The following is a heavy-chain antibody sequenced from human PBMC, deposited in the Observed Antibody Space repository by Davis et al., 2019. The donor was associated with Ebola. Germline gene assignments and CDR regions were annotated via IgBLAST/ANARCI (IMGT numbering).Heavy chain of an antibody. CDR2: IYYSGST. V-gene: IGHV4-39*07. J-gene: IGHJ4*02. CDR1: GGSISSSSYY. Sequence: SETLSLTCTVSGGSISSSSYYWGWIRQPPGKGLEWIGSIYYSGSTYYNPSLKSRVTISVDTSKNQFSLKLASVTAADTAVYYCARDITGRYYYDCWGQGTLVTVSS. D-gene: IGHD1-14*01. CDR3: ARDITGRYYYDC.